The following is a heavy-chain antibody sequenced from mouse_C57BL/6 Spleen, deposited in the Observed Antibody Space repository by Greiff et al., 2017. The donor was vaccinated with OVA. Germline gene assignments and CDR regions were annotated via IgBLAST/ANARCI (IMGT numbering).Heavy chain of an antibody. Sequence: VQLQQPGAELVKPGASVKLSCKASGYTFTSYWMHWVKQRPGQGLEWIGMIHPNSGSTNYNEMFKSKATLTVDKSSSTAYMQLSSLTSEDAAVYYCARSGYYGSSPDYWGQGTTLTVSS. V-gene: IGHV1-64*01. D-gene: IGHD1-1*01. J-gene: IGHJ2*01. CDR2: IHPNSGST. CDR1: GYTFTSYW. CDR3: ARSGYYGSSPDY.